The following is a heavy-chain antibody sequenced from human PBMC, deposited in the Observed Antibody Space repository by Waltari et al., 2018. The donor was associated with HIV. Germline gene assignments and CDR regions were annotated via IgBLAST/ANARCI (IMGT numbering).Heavy chain of an antibody. CDR2: ISYDGSNK. V-gene: IGHV3-30*04. Sequence: QVQLVESGGGVVQPGRSLRLSCAASGFTFSSYAMHWVRQAPGKGLEWVAVISYDGSNKYYADSVKGRFTISRDNSKNTLYLQMNSLRAEDTAVYYCAREGAGSSGWYVVVSGMDVWGQGTTVTVSS. J-gene: IGHJ6*02. CDR3: AREGAGSSGWYVVVSGMDV. D-gene: IGHD6-19*01. CDR1: GFTFSSYA.